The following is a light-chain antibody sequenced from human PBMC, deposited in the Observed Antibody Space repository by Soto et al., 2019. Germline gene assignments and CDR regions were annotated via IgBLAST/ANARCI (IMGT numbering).Light chain of an antibody. V-gene: IGKV1-5*03. CDR2: KAY. CDR1: QNIKSW. CDR3: QQFNSWSTWT. J-gene: IGKJ1*01. Sequence: DIQMTQSPPTLSASVGDRVTITCRASQNIKSWLAWYQQKPGKAPKLLIYKAYSLESGVPSRFSGSGYGTEFTLTISRIHPDDFATYYCQQFNSWSTWTFGQGTNVE.